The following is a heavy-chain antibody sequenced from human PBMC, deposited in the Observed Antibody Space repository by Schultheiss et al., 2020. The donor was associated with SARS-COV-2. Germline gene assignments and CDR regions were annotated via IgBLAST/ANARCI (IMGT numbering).Heavy chain of an antibody. CDR1: GFTFDDYA. CDR3: AKPDCGGDCFPLYYYYGMDV. J-gene: IGHJ6*02. CDR2: ISGSGGST. Sequence: GGSLRLSCAASGFTFDDYAMSWVRQAPGKGLEWVSAISGSGGSTYYADSVKGRFTISRDNSKNTLYLQMNSLRAEDTAVYYCAKPDCGGDCFPLYYYYGMDVWGQGTTVTVSS. V-gene: IGHV3-23*01. D-gene: IGHD2-21*02.